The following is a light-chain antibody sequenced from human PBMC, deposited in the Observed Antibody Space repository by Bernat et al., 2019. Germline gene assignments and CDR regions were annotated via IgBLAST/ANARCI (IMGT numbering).Light chain of an antibody. V-gene: IGLV2-11*01. CDR1: SSDVGSYNY. Sequence: QSALTQPRSVSGSPGQSVTISCTGTSSDVGSYNYVSWYRQHPGKAPKLMISDVTERPSGVPDRFSVSKSGNTASLTISGLQAEDEADYYCCSYAGSKTWVFGGGTKLTVL. CDR3: CSYAGSKTWV. CDR2: DVT. J-gene: IGLJ3*02.